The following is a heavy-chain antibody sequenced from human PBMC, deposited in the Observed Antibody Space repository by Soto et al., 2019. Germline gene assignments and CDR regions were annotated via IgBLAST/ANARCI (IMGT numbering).Heavy chain of an antibody. CDR1: GFTFDDYA. J-gene: IGHJ5*02. CDR3: AKDAGRSNWFDP. Sequence: PGGSLRLSCAASGFTFDDYAMHWVRQAPGKGLEWVSGISWNSGSIGYADSVKGRFTISRDNAKDSLYLQMNSLRAEDTALYYCAKDAGRSNWFDPWGQGTLVTVSS. V-gene: IGHV3-9*01. CDR2: ISWNSGSI.